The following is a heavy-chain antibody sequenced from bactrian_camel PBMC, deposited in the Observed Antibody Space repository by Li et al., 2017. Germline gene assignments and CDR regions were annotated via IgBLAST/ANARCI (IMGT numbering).Heavy chain of an antibody. V-gene: IGHV3S40*01. D-gene: IGHD6*01. CDR3: VGGPDGGSWYGTGP. CDR1: GVTSTING. Sequence: VQLVESGGGLVQPGGSLRVSCIISGVTSTINGMSWVRQAPGKGLEWVSAINSDGIVSDGGSTYYADSIKGQFTISRDNAKNTLYLQLNSLKTEDTAMYYCVGGPDGGSWYGTGPWGQGTQVTVSS. CDR2: INSDGIVSDGGST. J-gene: IGHJ4*01.